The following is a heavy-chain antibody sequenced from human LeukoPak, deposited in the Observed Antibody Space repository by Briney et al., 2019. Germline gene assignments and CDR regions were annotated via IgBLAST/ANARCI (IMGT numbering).Heavy chain of an antibody. CDR2: IYYSGST. V-gene: IGHV4-59*12. CDR3: ARDYGDYAYWYFDL. J-gene: IGHJ2*01. CDR1: GGSIISYY. Sequence: SETLSLTCTVSGGSIISYYWSWIRQPPGKGLEWIGYIYYSGSTNYNPSLKSRVTISVDSSKSQFSLKVSSVTAADTAVYYCARDYGDYAYWYFDLWGRGTLVTVSS. D-gene: IGHD4-17*01.